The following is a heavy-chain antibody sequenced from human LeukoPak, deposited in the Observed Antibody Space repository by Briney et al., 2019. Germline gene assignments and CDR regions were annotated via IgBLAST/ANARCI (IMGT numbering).Heavy chain of an antibody. CDR3: AREDYYDSSGYYLDC. CDR2: IYHSGST. J-gene: IGHJ4*02. D-gene: IGHD3-22*01. CDR1: GYSVSSGYY. Sequence: KPSETLSLTCTVSGYSVSSGYYWGWIRQSPGKGLEWIGSIYHSGSTYYSPSLRSRITISVDTSKNQFSLKLSSVTAADTAVYYCAREDYYDSSGYYLDCWGQGTLVTVSS. V-gene: IGHV4-38-2*02.